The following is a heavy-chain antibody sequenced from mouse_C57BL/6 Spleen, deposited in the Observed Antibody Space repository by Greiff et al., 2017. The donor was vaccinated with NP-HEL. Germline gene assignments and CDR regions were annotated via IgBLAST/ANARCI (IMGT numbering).Heavy chain of an antibody. CDR2: ISDGGSYT. CDR1: GFTFSSYA. Sequence: EVQLVESGGGLVKPGGSLKLSCAASGFTFSSYAMSWVRQTPEKRLEWVATISDGGSYTYYPDNVKGRFTISRDNAKNNLYLQMSHLKSEDTAMYYCARDRCYYGNYFDYWGQGTTLTVAS. D-gene: IGHD2-1*01. V-gene: IGHV5-4*01. J-gene: IGHJ2*01. CDR3: ARDRCYYGNYFDY.